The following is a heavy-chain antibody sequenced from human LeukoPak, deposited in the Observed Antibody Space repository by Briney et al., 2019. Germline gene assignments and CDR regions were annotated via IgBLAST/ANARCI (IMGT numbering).Heavy chain of an antibody. CDR3: ARGDYDFWSGYYVLLGVDYYYMDV. J-gene: IGHJ6*03. CDR1: GYTFTSYG. CDR2: ISVYNGNT. V-gene: IGHV1-18*01. D-gene: IGHD3-3*01. Sequence: ASVKVSCKSSGYTFTSYGISWVRQAPGQGLEWMGWISVYNGNTNYAQKFQGRVTMTTDTSTSTAYMELRSLRSDDTAVYYCARGDYDFWSGYYVLLGVDYYYMDVWGKGTTVTVSS.